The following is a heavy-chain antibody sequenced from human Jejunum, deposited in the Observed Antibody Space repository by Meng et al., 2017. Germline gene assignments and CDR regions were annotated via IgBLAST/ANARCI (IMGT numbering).Heavy chain of an antibody. J-gene: IGHJ5*02. CDR2: ISHSGDT. CDR3: AKNNWFDP. V-gene: IGHV4-34*01. CDR1: GGSFSSYY. Sequence: QVPLQQLGAGLLKPSETLSLTFVVSGGSFSSYYWSWIRQPPGKGLEWIGEISHSGDTKYNPSLMSRVTISADTSKNQFSLKLTSVTAADTAVYYCAKNNWFDPWGQGTLVTVSS.